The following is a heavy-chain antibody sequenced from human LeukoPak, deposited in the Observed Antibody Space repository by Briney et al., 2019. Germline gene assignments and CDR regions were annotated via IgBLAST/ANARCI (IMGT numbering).Heavy chain of an antibody. Sequence: GASVKVSCKASGYTFTDYYMHWVGQAPGQGLEWMGWINPRSGGTNYTQKFQGRVTMTRDTSFSAAYMDLSRLISDDTAVYYCATTPPYALGHWGQGTLVTVSS. CDR3: ATTPPYALGH. J-gene: IGHJ4*02. D-gene: IGHD3-16*01. V-gene: IGHV1-2*02. CDR1: GYTFTDYY. CDR2: INPRSGGT.